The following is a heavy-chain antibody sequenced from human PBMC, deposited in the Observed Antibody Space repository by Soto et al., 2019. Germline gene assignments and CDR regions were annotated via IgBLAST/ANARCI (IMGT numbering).Heavy chain of an antibody. Sequence: QVQLQESGPGLVKPSQTLSLTCTVSGGSISSGGYYWSWIRQHPGKGLEWIGYIYYSGSTYYNPSLKSRVTISVDTSKNKFSLKLSSVTAADPAVYYCARDRGKLGRYSWFDPWGQGTLVTVSS. D-gene: IGHD3-10*01. J-gene: IGHJ5*02. CDR2: IYYSGST. CDR3: ARDRGKLGRYSWFDP. V-gene: IGHV4-31*03. CDR1: GGSISSGGYY.